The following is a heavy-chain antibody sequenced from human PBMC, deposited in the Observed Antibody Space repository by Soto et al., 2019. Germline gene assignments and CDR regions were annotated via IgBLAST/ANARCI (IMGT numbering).Heavy chain of an antibody. CDR2: IYYSGST. V-gene: IGHV4-31*03. CDR3: ARESGGYDSSTRYGLDV. J-gene: IGHJ6*02. Sequence: PSDTLSLTCSVSGGSISSVGHYWTWIRQQPGKCLEWIGYIYYSGSTDYNPSLKSRVTISVDRSKNQFSLNLSSVTAADTAIYYCARESGGYDSSTRYGLDVWRQGTTVTVS. D-gene: IGHD6-25*01. CDR1: GGSISSVGHY.